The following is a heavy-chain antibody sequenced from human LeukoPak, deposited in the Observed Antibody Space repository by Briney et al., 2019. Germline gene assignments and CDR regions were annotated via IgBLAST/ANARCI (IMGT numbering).Heavy chain of an antibody. D-gene: IGHD6-13*01. CDR3: ARARGQYSSSWYADY. CDR2: INPSGGST. J-gene: IGHJ4*02. Sequence: ASVKVSCKASGYTFTSYYMHWVRQAPGQGLEWMGIINPSGGSTSYAQKFQGRVTMTRDTSTSTVYMGLSSLRSEDTAVYYCARARGQYSSSWYADYWGQGTLVTVSS. V-gene: IGHV1-46*01. CDR1: GYTFTSYY.